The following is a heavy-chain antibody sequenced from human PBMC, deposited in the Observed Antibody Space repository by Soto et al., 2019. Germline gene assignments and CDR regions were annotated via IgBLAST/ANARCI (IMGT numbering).Heavy chain of an antibody. Sequence: EVQLLESGGGLVQPGGSLRLSCAASGFTFSSYAMSWVRQAPGQGLEWVSAISGSGGSTYYADSVKGRFTISRDNSKNTRSLQMNSLSAEDTAVYYCAKDSGWFGYWGQGTLVTVSS. J-gene: IGHJ5*01. CDR3: AKDSGWFGY. V-gene: IGHV3-23*01. CDR1: GFTFSSYA. CDR2: ISGSGGST. D-gene: IGHD6-19*01.